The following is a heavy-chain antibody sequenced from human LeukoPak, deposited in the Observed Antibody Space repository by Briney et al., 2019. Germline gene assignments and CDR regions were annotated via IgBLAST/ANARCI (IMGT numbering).Heavy chain of an antibody. CDR2: MSYGGANE. Sequence: GGSLRLSCAASGFTFTNYALHWVRQAPGKGLEWVAVMSYGGANEYYADSVKGRFTISRDDSKNTLYLQMNGLRTEDTAIYYCTRDFRIVVTDYWGQGTLVTVSS. CDR3: TRDFRIVVTDY. CDR1: GFTFTNYA. D-gene: IGHD1-26*01. J-gene: IGHJ4*02. V-gene: IGHV3-30-3*01.